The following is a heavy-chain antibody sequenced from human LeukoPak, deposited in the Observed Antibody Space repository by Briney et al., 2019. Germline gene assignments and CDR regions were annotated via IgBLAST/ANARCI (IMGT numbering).Heavy chain of an antibody. CDR1: GFTFSSYE. CDR2: ISSRGSTI. V-gene: IGHV3-48*03. Sequence: GGSLRLSCAASGFTFSSYEMNWVRQAPGKGLEWVSYISSRGSTIYYAASVKGRFTIPRDNAKNSLYLQMNSLRAEDTAVYYCARDGKGRNRIGYYFDYWGQGTLVTVSS. J-gene: IGHJ4*02. D-gene: IGHD3-10*01. CDR3: ARDGKGRNRIGYYFDY.